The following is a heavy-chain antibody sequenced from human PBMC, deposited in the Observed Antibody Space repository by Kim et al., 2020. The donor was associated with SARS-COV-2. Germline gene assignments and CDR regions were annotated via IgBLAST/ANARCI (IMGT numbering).Heavy chain of an antibody. Sequence: ASVKVSCKASGYTFTDYYMHWVRQAPGQGLEWMGWIKPNSGATNYPQKFQGRVTMTRDTSISTAYMELSSLRSDDTAVYYCAPDTGMLRWDYWGQGTLVT. CDR1: GYTFTDYY. CDR3: APDTGMLRWDY. J-gene: IGHJ4*02. V-gene: IGHV1-2*02. CDR2: IKPNSGAT. D-gene: IGHD5-18*01.